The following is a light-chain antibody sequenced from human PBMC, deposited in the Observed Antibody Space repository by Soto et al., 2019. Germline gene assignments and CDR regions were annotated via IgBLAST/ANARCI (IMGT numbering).Light chain of an antibody. CDR1: QIVGSY. Sequence: EIVLTQSPATRCLSPGETATLSCSASQIVGSYLAWYQQKPGQAPRLLIYDASNRAPGIPARFSGSGSGTDFTLTISSLEPEDFAVYYCQQRNNWPSFTFGPGTKVDI. CDR2: DAS. CDR3: QQRNNWPSFT. V-gene: IGKV3-11*01. J-gene: IGKJ3*01.